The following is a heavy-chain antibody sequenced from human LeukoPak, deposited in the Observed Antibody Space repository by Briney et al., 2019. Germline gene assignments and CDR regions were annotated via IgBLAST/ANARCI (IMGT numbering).Heavy chain of an antibody. CDR1: GYTFTGYY. D-gene: IGHD3-3*01. J-gene: IGHJ6*02. CDR3: AREFDFWSGYYLSDGMDV. Sequence: ASVKVSCKASGYTFTGYYMHWVRQAPGQGLEWMGWIYPNSGGTNYAQKFQGRVTMTRDTSISTAYMELSRLRSDDTAVYYCAREFDFWSGYYLSDGMDVWGQGTTVTVSS. CDR2: IYPNSGGT. V-gene: IGHV1-2*02.